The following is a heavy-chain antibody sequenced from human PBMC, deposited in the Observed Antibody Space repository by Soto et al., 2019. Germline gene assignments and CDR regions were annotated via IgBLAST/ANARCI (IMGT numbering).Heavy chain of an antibody. J-gene: IGHJ4*02. Sequence: QVQLVQSGAEVKKPGASVKVSCKASGYTFTNFGISGVRQAPGQGLEWMGWISAYNGNTNYAQKFQCRVTMTTDTSTSTDYMEVRSLRFDDTVVYYCARGVTPIDYLGQGTLVTVSS. D-gene: IGHD2-21*02. CDR2: ISAYNGNT. CDR3: ARGVTPIDY. V-gene: IGHV1-18*01. CDR1: GYTFTNFG.